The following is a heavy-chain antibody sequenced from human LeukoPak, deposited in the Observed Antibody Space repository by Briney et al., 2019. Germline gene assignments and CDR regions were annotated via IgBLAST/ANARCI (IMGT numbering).Heavy chain of an antibody. CDR3: ARGGVVTTTPRFDP. D-gene: IGHD4-11*01. CDR2: IYHTGST. CDR1: NGSITSGGYY. Sequence: SQTLSLTCTVSNGSITSGGYYWSWLRQHPGKGLESIGHIYHTGSTYYNSSLKSRLTMSVDTSKNEFSLRLNSVTVADTAVYYCARGGVVTTTPRFDPWGQGTLVTVSS. J-gene: IGHJ5*02. V-gene: IGHV4-31*03.